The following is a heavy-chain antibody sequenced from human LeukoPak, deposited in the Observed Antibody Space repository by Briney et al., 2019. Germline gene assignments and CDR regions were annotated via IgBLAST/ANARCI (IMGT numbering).Heavy chain of an antibody. V-gene: IGHV4-59*01. Sequence: TPSETLSLTCTVSGGPISSYYWSWIRQPPGKGLEWIGYIYYSGSTNYNPSLKSRVAISVDTSKNQFPLKLSSVTAADTAVYYCARDYSTRYFDSWGQGTLVTVSS. CDR2: IYYSGST. D-gene: IGHD2-21*01. J-gene: IGHJ4*02. CDR1: GGPISSYY. CDR3: ARDYSTRYFDS.